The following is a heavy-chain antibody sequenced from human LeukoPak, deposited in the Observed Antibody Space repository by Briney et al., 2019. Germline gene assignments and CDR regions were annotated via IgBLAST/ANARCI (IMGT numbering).Heavy chain of an antibody. V-gene: IGHV3-11*01. D-gene: IGHD1-26*01. CDR3: ARDGTPSYSGSYKDAFDT. CDR2: ISSSGSTI. J-gene: IGHJ3*02. Sequence: GGSLRLSCAASGFTFSDYYMSWIRQAPGKGLEWVSYISSSGSTIYYADSVKGRFTISRDNAKNSLYLQMNSLRAEDTVVYYCARDGTPSYSGSYKDAFDTWGQGTMVTVSS. CDR1: GFTFSDYY.